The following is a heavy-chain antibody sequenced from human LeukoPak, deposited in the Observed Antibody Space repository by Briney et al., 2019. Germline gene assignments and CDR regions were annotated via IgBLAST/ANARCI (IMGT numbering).Heavy chain of an antibody. CDR3: AREDYYDSSGYTSFFDY. CDR1: GGSISTYY. Sequence: PSETLSLTCTVSGGSISTYYWNWVRQPPGKGLEWIGDIHSSGSSKYNPSLKTRVSISVDTSKKQFSLKLSSVTAADTAVYYCAREDYYDSSGYTSFFDYWGQGTLVTVSS. V-gene: IGHV4-59*01. D-gene: IGHD3-22*01. CDR2: IHSSGSS. J-gene: IGHJ4*02.